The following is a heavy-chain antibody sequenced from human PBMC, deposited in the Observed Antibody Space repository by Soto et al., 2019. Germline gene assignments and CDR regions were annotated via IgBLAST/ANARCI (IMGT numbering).Heavy chain of an antibody. CDR3: AKDLLIDFWSGSTDY. V-gene: IGHV3-23*01. D-gene: IGHD3-3*01. CDR2: ISGSGGST. CDR1: GFTFSSYA. J-gene: IGHJ4*02. Sequence: GGSLRLSCAASGFTFSSYAMSWVRQAPGKGLEWVSAISGSGGSTYYADSVKGRFTISRDNSKNTLYLQMNSLRAEDTAVYYCAKDLLIDFWSGSTDYWGQGTLVTVSS.